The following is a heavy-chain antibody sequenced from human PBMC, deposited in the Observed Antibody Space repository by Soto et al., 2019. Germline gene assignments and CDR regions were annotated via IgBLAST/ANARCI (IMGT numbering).Heavy chain of an antibody. CDR1: GFTFSSYG. CDR3: ARGPPILYCSGGSCYLPPDY. V-gene: IGHV3-33*01. D-gene: IGHD2-15*01. Sequence: GGSLRLSCAASGFTFSSYGMHWVRQAPGKGLEWVAVIWYDGSNKYYADSVKGRFTISRDNSKNTLYLQMNSLRAEDTAVYYCARGPPILYCSGGSCYLPPDYWGQGTLVTVSS. CDR2: IWYDGSNK. J-gene: IGHJ4*02.